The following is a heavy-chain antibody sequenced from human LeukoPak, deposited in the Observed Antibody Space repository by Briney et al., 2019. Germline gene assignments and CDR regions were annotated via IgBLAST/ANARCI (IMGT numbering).Heavy chain of an antibody. D-gene: IGHD1-26*01. CDR3: ARLGGSYYTY. CDR2: IRQDGGEE. V-gene: IGHV3-7*01. Sequence: GGSLRLSCVASGFAFSSYWMTWVRQAPGKGLEWVANIRQDGGEEYYVDSVKGRFTISRDNAKNSLFLQMNSLRVEDTAVYYCARLGGSYYTYRGQGTLVTVSS. CDR1: GFAFSSYW. J-gene: IGHJ4*02.